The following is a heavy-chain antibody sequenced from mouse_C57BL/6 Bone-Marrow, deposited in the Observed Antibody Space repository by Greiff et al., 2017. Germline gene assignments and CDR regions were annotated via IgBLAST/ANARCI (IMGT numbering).Heavy chain of an antibody. CDR3: ARPDGYGYFDD. J-gene: IGHJ2*01. CDR1: GYTFTDYN. V-gene: IGHV1-22*01. CDR2: INPNNGGT. D-gene: IGHD2-3*01. Sequence: EVQLQQSGPELVKPGASVKMSCKASGYTFTDYNMHWVKQSHGKSLEWIGYINPNNGGTSYNQKFKGKGTLTVNKSSSTAYRVLRILTSEDSAVYYCARPDGYGYFDDGGQGTTLTVSS.